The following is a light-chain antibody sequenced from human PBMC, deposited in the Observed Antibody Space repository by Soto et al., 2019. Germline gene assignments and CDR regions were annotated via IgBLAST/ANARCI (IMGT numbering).Light chain of an antibody. CDR1: QSVSSS. CDR2: DAS. Sequence: EIVLTQSPATLSLSPGERATLSCRASQSVSSSLAWYQQKPGKAPRLLIYDASNRATGIPARFSGSWSGTYFTLTISRLAPEDFAVYYCQQRTNWVTFGGGTKVEIK. V-gene: IGKV3-11*01. CDR3: QQRTNWVT. J-gene: IGKJ4*01.